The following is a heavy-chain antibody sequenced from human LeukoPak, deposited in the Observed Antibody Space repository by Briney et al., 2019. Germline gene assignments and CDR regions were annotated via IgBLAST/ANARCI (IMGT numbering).Heavy chain of an antibody. D-gene: IGHD3-9*01. Sequence: ASVKVSCKASGYTFTGYYMHWVRQAPGQGLEWMGWINPNSGGTNYAQKFQGRVTMTRDTSISTAYMELSRLRSDDTAVYYCARNPVLRYFDWLPNWFDPWGQGTPVTVSS. V-gene: IGHV1-2*02. CDR1: GYTFTGYY. CDR2: INPNSGGT. CDR3: ARNPVLRYFDWLPNWFDP. J-gene: IGHJ5*02.